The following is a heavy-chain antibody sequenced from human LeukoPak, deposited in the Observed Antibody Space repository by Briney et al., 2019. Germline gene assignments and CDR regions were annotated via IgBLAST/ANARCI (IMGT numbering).Heavy chain of an antibody. V-gene: IGHV1-18*01. CDR2: ISAYNGNT. CDR3: ARDGEYYDILTGPYNWFDP. D-gene: IGHD3-9*01. CDR1: GYTFTSYG. J-gene: IGHJ5*02. Sequence: GASVKVSCKASGYTFTSYGISWVRQAPGQGLEWMGWISAYNGNTNYAQKLQGRVTMTTDTSTSTAYMELRSLRSDDTAVYYCARDGEYYDILTGPYNWFDPWGQGTLVTVSS.